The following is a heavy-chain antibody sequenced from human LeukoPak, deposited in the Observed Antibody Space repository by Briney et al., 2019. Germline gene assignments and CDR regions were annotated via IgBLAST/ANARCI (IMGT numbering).Heavy chain of an antibody. CDR3: ARDRAPEAFDI. D-gene: IGHD1-14*01. J-gene: IGHJ3*02. V-gene: IGHV3-21*01. CDR1: GFTFSSYS. Sequence: GGSLRLSCAASGFTFSSYSMTWVRQAPGKGLEWVSSISSSSSSIYYADSVQGRFTISRDNAKNSLYLQMNSLRAEDTAVYYCARDRAPEAFDIWGQGAMVTVAS. CDR2: ISSSSSSI.